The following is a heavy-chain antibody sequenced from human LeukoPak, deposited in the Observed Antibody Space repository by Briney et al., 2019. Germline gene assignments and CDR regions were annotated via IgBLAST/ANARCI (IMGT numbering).Heavy chain of an antibody. CDR1: GFTFSNYA. V-gene: IGHV3-30*04. J-gene: IGHJ1*01. CDR3: AKDFGEVWFGELFGYFQH. Sequence: GRSLRLSCAASGFTFSNYAMHWVRQAPGKGLEWVAVISYDGSNKYYTDSVKGRFTISRDNSKNTLYLQMNSLRAEDTAVYYCAKDFGEVWFGELFGYFQHWGQGTLVTVSS. D-gene: IGHD3-10*01. CDR2: ISYDGSNK.